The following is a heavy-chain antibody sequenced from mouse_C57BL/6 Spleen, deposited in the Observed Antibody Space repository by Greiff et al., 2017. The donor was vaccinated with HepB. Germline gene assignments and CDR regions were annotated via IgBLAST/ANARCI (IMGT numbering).Heavy chain of an antibody. CDR1: GYTFTSYW. D-gene: IGHD1-1*01. CDR3: ARWSTTVVADY. Sequence: QVQLKQSGAELVKPGASVKLSCKASGYTFTSYWMHWVKQRPGQGLEWIGMIHPNSGSTNYNEKFKSKATLTVDKSSSTAYMQLSSLTSEDSAVYYCARWSTTVVADYWGQGTTLTVSS. J-gene: IGHJ2*01. V-gene: IGHV1-64*01. CDR2: IHPNSGST.